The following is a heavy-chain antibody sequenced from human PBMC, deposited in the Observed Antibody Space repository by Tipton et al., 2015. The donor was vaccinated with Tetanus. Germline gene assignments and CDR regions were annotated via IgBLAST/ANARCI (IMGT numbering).Heavy chain of an antibody. J-gene: IGHJ3*01. V-gene: IGHV1-46*04. CDR1: GYTSTQYY. Sequence: QSGAEVKKPGASVKLSCKTSGYTSTQYYLHWVRQAPGQGLEWMGMIYPSDGSTSYAEKLQGRVTMTRDTPTSTVYMEMSSLRSEDTAVYYCARDREAFDYWGQGTKVTVSS. CDR3: ARDREAFDY. D-gene: IGHD1-26*01. CDR2: IYPSDGST.